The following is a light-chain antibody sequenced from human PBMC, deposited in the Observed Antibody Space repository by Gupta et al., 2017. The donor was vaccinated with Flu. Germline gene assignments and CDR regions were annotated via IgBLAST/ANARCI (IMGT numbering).Light chain of an antibody. V-gene: IGKV1-9*01. CDR2: GAS. CDR3: QQLSYSPRS. J-gene: IGKJ1*01. Sequence: PSFLFASVGVSVTITCRARQVIGDYLGWYQQKPGRAPKLLIYGASTVKKGVPSRFSVSGTETEFILTISGQQPEDFANYYCQQLSYSPRSVGQGTKVEIK. CDR1: QVIGDY.